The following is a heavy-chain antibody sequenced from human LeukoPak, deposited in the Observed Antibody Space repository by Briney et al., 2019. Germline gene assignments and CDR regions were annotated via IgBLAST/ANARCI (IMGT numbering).Heavy chain of an antibody. J-gene: IGHJ5*02. V-gene: IGHV4-39*07. CDR3: ARVPAARTWNNWFDP. D-gene: IGHD2-2*01. CDR2: IYDSGST. CDR1: GGSIRSSYYY. Sequence: SETLSLTCTVPGGSIRSSYYYWGWIRQPPGKGLEWIGSIYDSGSTYYNPSLKSRVTISVDTSKNQFSLKLNSVTAADTAVYYCARVPAARTWNNWFDPWGQGTLVAVSS.